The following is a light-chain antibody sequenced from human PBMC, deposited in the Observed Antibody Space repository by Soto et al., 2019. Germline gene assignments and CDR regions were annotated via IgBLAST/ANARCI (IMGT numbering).Light chain of an antibody. V-gene: IGKV1-6*01. J-gene: IGKJ4*01. CDR1: QGITDD. CDR3: QQDNSFPCP. CDR2: AAS. Sequence: AIQMTQSPSSLSATVGDRVTITCRASQGITDDLSWYQQKPGRAPKLLIYAASSSQNGVPPSFSGSGSGTDFILTITILQPEDFENYYSQQDNSFPCPFGGGTKVEIK.